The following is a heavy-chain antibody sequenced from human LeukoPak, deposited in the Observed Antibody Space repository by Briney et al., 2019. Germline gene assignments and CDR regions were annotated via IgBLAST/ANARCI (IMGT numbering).Heavy chain of an antibody. Sequence: PSETLSLTCTVSGGSINSYYWSWIRQPPGKGLEWVGFIYYTGSTNYNPSLKSRVTISVDTSKNQFSLKLNSVTAADTAVYYCAKDLGSWVIDYWGQGTLVTVSS. CDR2: IYYTGST. V-gene: IGHV4-59*12. D-gene: IGHD6-13*01. CDR1: GGSINSYY. CDR3: AKDLGSWVIDY. J-gene: IGHJ4*02.